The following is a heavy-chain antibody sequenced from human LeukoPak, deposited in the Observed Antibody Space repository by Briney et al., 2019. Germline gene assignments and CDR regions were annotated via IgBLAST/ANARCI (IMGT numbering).Heavy chain of an antibody. CDR2: ISSSSSYI. Sequence: GGSLRLSCAASGFTFSSYSMNWVRQAPGQGLEWVSSISSSSSYIYYADSVKGRFTISRDNAKNSLYLQMNSLRAEDTAVYYCAKGDKELVFKRGKGGFDPWGQGTLVTVSS. D-gene: IGHD3-3*01. CDR3: AKGDKELVFKRGKGGFDP. J-gene: IGHJ5*02. CDR1: GFTFSSYS. V-gene: IGHV3-21*01.